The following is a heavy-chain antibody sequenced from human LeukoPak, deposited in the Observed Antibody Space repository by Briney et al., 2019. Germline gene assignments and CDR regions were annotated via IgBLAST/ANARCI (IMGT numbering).Heavy chain of an antibody. CDR3: TRDRRMDV. V-gene: IGHV3-66*01. CDR2: LYSVGST. J-gene: IGHJ6*02. CDR1: GFTVSGNY. Sequence: GGSLRLSCAASGFTVSGNYMSWVRQAPGKGLEWVSVLYSVGSTYYADSVKGRFTISRDNSENTLYLQMHSRRAEDTAVYYCTRDRRMDVWGQGTTVIVSS.